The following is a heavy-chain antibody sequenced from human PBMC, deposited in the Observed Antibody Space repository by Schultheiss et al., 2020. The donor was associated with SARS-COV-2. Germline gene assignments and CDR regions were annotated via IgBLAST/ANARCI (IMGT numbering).Heavy chain of an antibody. CDR3: AKDYKDFDY. CDR2: ISSSSSYI. V-gene: IGHV3-21*04. D-gene: IGHD3-10*01. J-gene: IGHJ4*02. CDR1: GFTFSDYY. Sequence: GGSLRLSCAASGFTFSDYYMNWVRQAPGKGLEWVSSISSSSSYIYYADSVKGRFTISRDNSKNTLYLQMNSLRAEDTAVYYCAKDYKDFDYWGQGTLVTVSS.